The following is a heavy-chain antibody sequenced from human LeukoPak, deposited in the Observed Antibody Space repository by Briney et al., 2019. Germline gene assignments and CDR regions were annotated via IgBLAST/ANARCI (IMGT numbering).Heavy chain of an antibody. V-gene: IGHV1-46*01. D-gene: IGHD3-16*01. Sequence: ASVKVSCKASGYTFTSYYMHWVRQAPGQGLEWMGIINPSGGSTSCAQKFQGRVTMTRDTSTSTVYMELSSLRSEDTAVYYCARDLCDYVWGSYPYYFDYWGQGTLVTVSS. CDR2: INPSGGST. CDR3: ARDLCDYVWGSYPYYFDY. J-gene: IGHJ4*02. CDR1: GYTFTSYY.